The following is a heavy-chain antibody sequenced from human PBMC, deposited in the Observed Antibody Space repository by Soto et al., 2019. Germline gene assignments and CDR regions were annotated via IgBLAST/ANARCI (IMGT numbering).Heavy chain of an antibody. CDR1: GGTFSSYA. CDR2: IIPIFGTA. Sequence: QVQLVQSGAEVKKPGSSVKVSCKASGGTFSSYAISWVRQAPGQGLEWMGGIIPIFGTANYAQKFQGRVTITADESTSTAYMALGSLRSEDTVVYYCAREERTYYSFWSGYSSDAFDMWGEGTMVTVSS. CDR3: AREERTYYSFWSGYSSDAFDM. J-gene: IGHJ3*02. V-gene: IGHV1-69*01. D-gene: IGHD3-3*01.